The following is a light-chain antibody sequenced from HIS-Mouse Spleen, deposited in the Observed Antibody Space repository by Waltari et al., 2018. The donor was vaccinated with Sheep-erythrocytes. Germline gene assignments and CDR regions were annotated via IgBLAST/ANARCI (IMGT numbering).Light chain of an antibody. Sequence: QSALNQPASVSGSPGQSITISCTGTSSDVGGYNYVPWYQQHPGKAPKLMIYEVSNRPSGVSNRFSGSKSGNTASLTISGLQAEDEADYYCSSYTSSSTLYVFGTGTKVTVL. CDR3: SSYTSSSTLYV. CDR1: SSDVGGYNY. J-gene: IGLJ1*01. CDR2: EVS. V-gene: IGLV2-14*01.